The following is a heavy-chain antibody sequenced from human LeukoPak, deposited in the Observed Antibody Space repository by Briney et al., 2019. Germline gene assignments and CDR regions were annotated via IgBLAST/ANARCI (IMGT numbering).Heavy chain of an antibody. CDR3: ARNLGYNWFGP. Sequence: SETLSLTCTVSGYSISSGYYWGWIRQPPGKGLEWIGSIYHSGSTYYNPSLKSRVTISVDTSKNQFSLNLSSATAADTALYYCARNLGYNWFGPWGQGTLVTVSS. V-gene: IGHV4-38-2*02. CDR2: IYHSGST. J-gene: IGHJ5*02. CDR1: GYSISSGYY. D-gene: IGHD1-26*01.